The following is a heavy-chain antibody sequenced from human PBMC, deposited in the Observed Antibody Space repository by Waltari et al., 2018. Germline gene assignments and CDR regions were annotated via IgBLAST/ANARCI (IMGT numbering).Heavy chain of an antibody. Sequence: QLQLQESGPGLVKPSGTLSLNCAVSGDSMSSRYCWSGVRQSPQKGLEWIGQVRGDGRSNYNPSFASRVTVSLDTPNHQFSLTVTSATAADTAVYYCARDRGRGLYLDTWGPGTLVTVSP. CDR2: VRGDGRS. J-gene: IGHJ5*02. CDR3: ARDRGRGLYLDT. CDR1: GDSMSSRYC. D-gene: IGHD2-15*01. V-gene: IGHV4-4*02.